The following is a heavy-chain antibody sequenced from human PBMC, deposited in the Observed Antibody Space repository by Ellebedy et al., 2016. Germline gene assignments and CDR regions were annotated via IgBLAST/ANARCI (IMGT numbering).Heavy chain of an antibody. CDR2: ILPIYGTA. CDR3: ARSDTSMGLNYYYGLDV. V-gene: IGHV1-69*13. CDR1: GDTYSSYA. J-gene: IGHJ6*02. Sequence: ASVKVSCKTSGDTYSSYAISWVRQAPGQGLEWMGGILPIYGTAKYAQNFQGRLTITADDSPTTAYMELSSLRSEDTAVYFCARSDTSMGLNYYYGLDVWGQGTTVTVSS. D-gene: IGHD5-18*01.